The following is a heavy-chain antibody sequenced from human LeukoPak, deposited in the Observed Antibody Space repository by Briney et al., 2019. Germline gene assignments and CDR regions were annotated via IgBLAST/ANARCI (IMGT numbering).Heavy chain of an antibody. D-gene: IGHD5-12*01. V-gene: IGHV4-30-4*02. CDR2: IYYSGST. J-gene: IGHJ5*02. CDR1: GGSISSGDYY. Sequence: PSETLSLTCTVSGGSISSGDYYWSWIRQPPGKGLEWIGYIYYSGSTYYNPSLKSRVTISVDTSKNQFSLKLSSVTAADTAVYYCTATPLVATMAETWGQGTLVTVSS. CDR3: TATPLVATMAET.